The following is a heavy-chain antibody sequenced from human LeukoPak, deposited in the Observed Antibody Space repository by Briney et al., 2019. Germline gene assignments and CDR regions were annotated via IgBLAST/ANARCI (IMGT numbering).Heavy chain of an antibody. V-gene: IGHV3-30-3*01. CDR1: GFTFSSYA. D-gene: IGHD6-13*01. CDR2: ISYDGSNK. Sequence: GGSLRLSCAASGFTFSSYAMHWVRQAPGKGLEWVAVISYDGSNKYYADSVKGRFTISRDNSKNTLYLQMNSLRAEDTAVYYCARDLGSRWDYWGQGTLVTVSS. J-gene: IGHJ4*02. CDR3: ARDLGSRWDY.